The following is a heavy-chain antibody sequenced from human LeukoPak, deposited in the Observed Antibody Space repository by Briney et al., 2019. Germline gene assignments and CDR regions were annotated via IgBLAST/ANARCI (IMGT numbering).Heavy chain of an antibody. D-gene: IGHD2-2*01. Sequence: SETLSLTCTVSGGSTSSYYWSWIRQPPGKGLEWIGYIYNSGSTNYNPSLKSRVTISADTSKNQFSLKLKSVTAADTAVYYCARGHCSSTSCAAGWFDPWGQGTLVTVSS. V-gene: IGHV4-59*01. CDR3: ARGHCSSTSCAAGWFDP. CDR2: IYNSGST. CDR1: GGSTSSYY. J-gene: IGHJ5*02.